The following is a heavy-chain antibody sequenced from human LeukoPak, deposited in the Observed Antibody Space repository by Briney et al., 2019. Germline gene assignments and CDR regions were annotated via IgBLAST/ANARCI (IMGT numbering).Heavy chain of an antibody. Sequence: ASVKVSCKASGYTFTGFYMHWVRQAPGHGLEWMGRINPNSGGTNYVQKFQGRVTMTRDTSISTVHMELSRLRSDDTAVYYCARYGSGSYYDYWGQGTLVTVSS. J-gene: IGHJ4*02. D-gene: IGHD3-10*01. CDR3: ARYGSGSYYDY. CDR1: GYTFTGFY. CDR2: INPNSGGT. V-gene: IGHV1-2*06.